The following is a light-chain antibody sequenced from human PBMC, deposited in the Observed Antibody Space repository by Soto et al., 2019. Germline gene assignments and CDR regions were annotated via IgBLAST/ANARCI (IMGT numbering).Light chain of an antibody. J-gene: IGKJ4*01. Sequence: VTITCRASQGISNYLAWYQQKPGKVPKLLIYAASTLQSGVPSRFNGSGSGTDFTLTISSLQPEDVATYYCQKYNSAPLTFGGGTKWISN. CDR3: QKYNSAPLT. CDR1: QGISNY. CDR2: AAS. V-gene: IGKV1-27*01.